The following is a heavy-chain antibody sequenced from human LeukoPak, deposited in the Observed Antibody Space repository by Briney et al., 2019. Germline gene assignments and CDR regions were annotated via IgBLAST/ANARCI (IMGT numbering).Heavy chain of an antibody. V-gene: IGHV4-59*08. CDR1: GYSLSRYY. CDR3: ARLLVNNDAFDI. CDR2: IYYSGST. J-gene: IGHJ3*02. D-gene: IGHD1/OR15-1a*01. Sequence: PSETLSLTCSVSGYSLSRYYWICLRQPPGKGLEWIGYIYYSGSTNYNPSLKSRVTISVDTSKNQFSLKLSSVTAADTAVYYCARLLVNNDAFDIWGQGTMVTVSS.